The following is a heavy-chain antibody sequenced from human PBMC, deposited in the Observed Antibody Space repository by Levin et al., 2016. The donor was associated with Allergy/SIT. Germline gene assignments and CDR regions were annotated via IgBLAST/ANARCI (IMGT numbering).Heavy chain of an antibody. CDR2: ITSSSTYT. V-gene: IGHV3-11*03. CDR3: AGFWSNRWDYYYGMDV. J-gene: IGHJ6*02. Sequence: WIRQPPGKGLEWVAYITSSSTYTNYADSVKGRFTISRDNAKNSLYLQMNSLRAEDTAVYYCAGFWSNRWDYYYGMDVWGQGTTVTVSS. D-gene: IGHD3-3*01.